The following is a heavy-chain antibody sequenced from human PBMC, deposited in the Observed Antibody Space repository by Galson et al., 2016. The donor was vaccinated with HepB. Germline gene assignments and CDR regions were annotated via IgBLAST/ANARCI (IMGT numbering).Heavy chain of an antibody. D-gene: IGHD6-13*01. CDR1: GGSIRSYY. Sequence: SETLSLTCNVSGGSIRSYYWSWIRQPPGKGLECIGYIYYSGITKYNPSLKSRVTMSVDTSKNQLSLNLRSVTAADTAVYYCARYASSWYDYFDYWGQGILVTVSS. V-gene: IGHV4-59*01. CDR2: IYYSGIT. CDR3: ARYASSWYDYFDY. J-gene: IGHJ4*02.